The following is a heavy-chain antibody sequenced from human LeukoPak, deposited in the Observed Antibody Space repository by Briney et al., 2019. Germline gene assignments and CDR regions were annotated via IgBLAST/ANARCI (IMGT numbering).Heavy chain of an antibody. Sequence: ASVKASCKASGYTFTSYYMHWVRQAPGQGLEWMGIINPSGGSTSYAQKFQGRVTMTRDTSTSTVYMELSSLRSEDTAVYYCARVGLYCSSTSCYSFDYWGQGTLVTVSS. CDR1: GYTFTSYY. CDR2: INPSGGST. CDR3: ARVGLYCSSTSCYSFDY. V-gene: IGHV1-46*01. J-gene: IGHJ4*02. D-gene: IGHD2-2*01.